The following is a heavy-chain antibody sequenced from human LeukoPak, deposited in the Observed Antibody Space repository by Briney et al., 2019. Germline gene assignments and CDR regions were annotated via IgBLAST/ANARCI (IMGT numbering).Heavy chain of an antibody. D-gene: IGHD6-6*01. Sequence: GGSLRLSCAASGFTFSDYYMSWIRQAPGKGLEWVSYISSSGSTIYYADSVKGRFTISRDNAKNSLYLQMNSLRAEDTAVYYCAKGFSSSFASFDYWGQGTLVTVSS. V-gene: IGHV3-11*04. CDR3: AKGFSSSFASFDY. CDR2: ISSSGSTI. CDR1: GFTFSDYY. J-gene: IGHJ4*02.